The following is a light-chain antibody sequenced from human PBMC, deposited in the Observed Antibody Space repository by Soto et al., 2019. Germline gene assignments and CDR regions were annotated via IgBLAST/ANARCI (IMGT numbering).Light chain of an antibody. Sequence: DVQMIQSPSAMSASVVDRVTITWRASQDISRFVAWFHQKPGKAPERLIYDTSTLQVGVPSRFSGGGSETEFTHAISGRQPEDSATYYCLQHNSYPYPFGQGTKLEIK. V-gene: IGKV1-17*03. CDR1: QDISRF. CDR3: LQHNSYPYP. J-gene: IGKJ2*01. CDR2: DTS.